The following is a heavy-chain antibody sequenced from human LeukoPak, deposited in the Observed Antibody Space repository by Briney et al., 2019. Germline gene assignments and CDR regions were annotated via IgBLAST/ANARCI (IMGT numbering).Heavy chain of an antibody. J-gene: IGHJ6*03. CDR1: GYTFTSYG. V-gene: IGHV1-18*01. CDR3: ASTSEVRGSYYPRDYYYYMDV. D-gene: IGHD1-26*01. Sequence: ASVKVSCKASGYTFTSYGISWVRQVPGQGLEWMGWISAYNGNTNYAQKLQGRVTMTTDTSTSTAYMELRSLRSDDTAVYYCASTSEVRGSYYPRDYYYYMDVWGKGTTVTVSS. CDR2: ISAYNGNT.